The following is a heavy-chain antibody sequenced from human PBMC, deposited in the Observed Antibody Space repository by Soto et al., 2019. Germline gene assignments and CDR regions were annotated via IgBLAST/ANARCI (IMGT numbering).Heavy chain of an antibody. CDR3: ARLATYCSSTSCYFRFDY. Sequence: QVQLQESGPGLVKPSETLSLTCTVSGGSISSYDWGWIRQPPGKGLEWIGYIYYSGSTNYNPSLTRRVTISVDTPKNQFSLKLSSVTAADTAVYYCARLATYCSSTSCYFRFDYWGQGTLVTVSS. V-gene: IGHV4-59*01. J-gene: IGHJ4*02. CDR1: GGSISSYD. D-gene: IGHD2-2*01. CDR2: IYYSGST.